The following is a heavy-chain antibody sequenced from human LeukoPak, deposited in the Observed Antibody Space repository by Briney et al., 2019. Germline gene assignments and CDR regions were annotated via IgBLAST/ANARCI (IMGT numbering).Heavy chain of an antibody. CDR1: GLPIGDFA. Sequence: VGSLRLSCVASGLPIGDFAMHWVRQAPGQGLEWVSLISGDGVSTFFTESVKGRFSISRDNSKNSLFLEMSSLRTEDTAMYYCARESGKFDYWGQGTLVAVSS. J-gene: IGHJ4*02. CDR2: ISGDGVST. CDR3: ARESGKFDY. V-gene: IGHV3-43*02.